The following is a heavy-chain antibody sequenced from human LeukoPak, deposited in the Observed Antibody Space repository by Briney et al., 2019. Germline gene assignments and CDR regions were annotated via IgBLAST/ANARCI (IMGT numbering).Heavy chain of an antibody. D-gene: IGHD1-26*01. CDR1: GYSISSGYY. CDR3: ARQGSRGRIVGYFQH. J-gene: IGHJ1*01. V-gene: IGHV4-38-2*01. Sequence: SETLSLTCAVSGYSISSGYYWGWIRQPPGKGLEWIGSIYHSGSTYYNPSLKSRVTISVDTSKNRLSLKLSSVTAADTAVYYCARQGSRGRIVGYFQHWGQGTLVTVSS. CDR2: IYHSGST.